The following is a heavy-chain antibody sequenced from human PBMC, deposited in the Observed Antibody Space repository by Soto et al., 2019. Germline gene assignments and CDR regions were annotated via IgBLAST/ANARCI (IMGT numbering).Heavy chain of an antibody. CDR2: IYQSGST. CDR1: GDSISSGGYS. V-gene: IGHV4-30-2*01. J-gene: IGHJ6*02. CDR3: ARVPDV. Sequence: PSETLSLTCVVSGDSISSGGYSWTWIRQPPGKGLEWIGHIYQSGSTLYNPSLESRVTISVDKSKNQFSLELNSVTAADTAVYYCARVPDVWGQGTTVTVS.